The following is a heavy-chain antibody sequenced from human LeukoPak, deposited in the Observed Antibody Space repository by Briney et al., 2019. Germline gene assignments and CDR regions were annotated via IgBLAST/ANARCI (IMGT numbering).Heavy chain of an antibody. CDR1: GGSFSSSKW. D-gene: IGHD3-9*01. CDR2: IYYSGST. Sequence: SGTLSLTCAVSGGSFSSSKWWSWVRQPPGKGLEWIGYIYYSGSTNYNPSLKSRVTISVDTSKNQFSLKLSSVTAADTAAYYCARGNVLTGYYVTYYGMDVWGQGTTVTVSS. CDR3: ARGNVLTGYYVTYYGMDV. J-gene: IGHJ6*02. V-gene: IGHV4-4*02.